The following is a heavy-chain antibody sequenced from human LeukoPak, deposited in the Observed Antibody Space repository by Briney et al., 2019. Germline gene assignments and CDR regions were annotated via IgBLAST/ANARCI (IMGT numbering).Heavy chain of an antibody. D-gene: IGHD3-10*01. CDR1: GSTFTGYY. CDR3: SRDLDTMVRGVIGWFDP. CDR2: INPNSGGT. J-gene: IGHJ5*02. Sequence: ASVKVSCKASGSTFTGYYMHWVRQAPGQGLEWMGWINPNSGGTNYAQKFQGRVTMTRDTSISTAYMELSRLRSDDAAVYYCSRDLDTMVRGVIGWFDPWGQGTLVTVSS. V-gene: IGHV1-2*02.